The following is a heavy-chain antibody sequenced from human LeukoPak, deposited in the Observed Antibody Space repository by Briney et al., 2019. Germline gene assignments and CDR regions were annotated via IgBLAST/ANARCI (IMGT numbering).Heavy chain of an antibody. CDR2: INAGNGNT. CDR1: GYTFTSYG. CDR3: ARSGWGYDILTAYYSRYFDY. J-gene: IGHJ4*02. V-gene: IGHV1-3*01. Sequence: ASVKVSCKASGYTFTSYGISWVRQAPGQGLEWMGWINAGNGNTKYSQKFQGRVTITRDTSASTAYMELSNLRSEDTAVYYCARSGWGYDILTAYYSRYFDYWGQGTLVTVSS. D-gene: IGHD3-9*01.